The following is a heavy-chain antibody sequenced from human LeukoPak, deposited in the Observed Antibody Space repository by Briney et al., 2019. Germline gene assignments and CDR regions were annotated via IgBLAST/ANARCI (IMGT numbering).Heavy chain of an antibody. V-gene: IGHV5-51*01. CDR3: LRLGAGDLGYFYASIVV. D-gene: IGHD2-21*02. CDR1: GYSFISHW. CDR2: IYPYDSDT. J-gene: IGHJ6*03. Sequence: GESLKISCKASGYSFISHWIGWVRQRPGQGLEFMGIIYPYDSDTKYSPSLQGQVTISVDKSISITYLQWRSLKASDTAMYFCLRLGAGDLGYFYASIVVWGKGTTVTVSS.